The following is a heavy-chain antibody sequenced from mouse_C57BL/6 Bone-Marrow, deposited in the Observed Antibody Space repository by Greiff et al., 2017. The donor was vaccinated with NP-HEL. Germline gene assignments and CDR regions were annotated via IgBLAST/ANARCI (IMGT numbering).Heavy chain of an antibody. CDR1: GYTFTSYW. Sequence: QVQLQQPGAELVKPGASVKLSCKASGYTFTSYWMQWVKQRPGQGLEWMGEIDPSDSYTNYNQKFKGKATLTVSTSSSTAYMQHSSLTSEDSAVYSCARPGTEWFAYWGKGTLVTVSA. CDR3: ARPGTEWFAY. V-gene: IGHV1-50*01. CDR2: IDPSDSYT. J-gene: IGHJ3*01. D-gene: IGHD4-1*01.